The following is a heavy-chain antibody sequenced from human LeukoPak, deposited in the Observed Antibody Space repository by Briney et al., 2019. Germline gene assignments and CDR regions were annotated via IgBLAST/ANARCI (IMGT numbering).Heavy chain of an antibody. Sequence: RASVKVSCKASGFTFTSSAVQWVRQNRGQRLEWIGWIVVGSGNTNYAPKFQERVTITRDMSTSTAYMELSSLRSEDTAVYYCAAPGGYCSGGSCPQDYYYYGMDVWGKGTTVTVSS. J-gene: IGHJ6*04. V-gene: IGHV1-58*01. CDR3: AAPGGYCSGGSCPQDYYYYGMDV. CDR1: GFTFTSSA. CDR2: IVVGSGNT. D-gene: IGHD2-15*01.